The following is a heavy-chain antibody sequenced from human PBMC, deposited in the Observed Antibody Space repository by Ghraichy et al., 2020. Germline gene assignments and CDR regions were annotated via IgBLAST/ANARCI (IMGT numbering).Heavy chain of an antibody. CDR2: ISYTGST. V-gene: IGHV4-39*01. CDR1: GGSISSSSYY. Sequence: SETLSLTCTVSGGSISSSSYYWGWIRQPPGKGLEWIGSISYTGSTDYNSSLKSRVTISVDTSKNQVSLKLSSVTAADTAVYHCASPNSVRMYYFDYWGQGTLVTVSS. CDR3: ASPNSVRMYYFDY. J-gene: IGHJ4*02. D-gene: IGHD2-8*01.